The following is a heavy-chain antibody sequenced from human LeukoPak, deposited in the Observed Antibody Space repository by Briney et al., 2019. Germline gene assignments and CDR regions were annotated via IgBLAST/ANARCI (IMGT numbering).Heavy chain of an antibody. V-gene: IGHV4-34*12. CDR2: IIHGGST. J-gene: IGHJ3*02. CDR3: ARENTMVRGAFDAFDI. CDR1: GGSFSGYY. Sequence: SETLSLTCAVYGGSFSGYYWSWIRQPPGKGLEWIGEIIHGGSTNYNPSLKSRITISVSTSKNQFSLSLNPVTAADTAVYYCARENTMVRGAFDAFDIWGQGTMVTVSS. D-gene: IGHD3-10*01.